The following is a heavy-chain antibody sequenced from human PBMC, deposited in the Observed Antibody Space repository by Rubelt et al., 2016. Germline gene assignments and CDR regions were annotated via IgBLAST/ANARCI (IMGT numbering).Heavy chain of an antibody. CDR2: IHYRGGT. Sequence: QVQLLESGPGLVKPSETLSLTCTVSGGSITGYHWSWIRQPPGKGLEWFGYIHYRGGTNTNPSLRIGPTDLYAPAKGRFSRRLSSVTAADTAGYYLARASGWYPYFDSWGQGTLVTVSS. CDR1: GGSITGYH. D-gene: IGHD6-19*01. V-gene: IGHV4-59*01. J-gene: IGHJ4*02. CDR3: ARASGWYPYFDS.